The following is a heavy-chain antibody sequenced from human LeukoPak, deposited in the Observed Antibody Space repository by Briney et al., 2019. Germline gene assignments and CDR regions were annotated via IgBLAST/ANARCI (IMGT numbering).Heavy chain of an antibody. CDR2: MNPNSGNT. J-gene: IGHJ4*02. V-gene: IGHV1-8*01. Sequence: ASVKVSCKASGYTFTSYDINWVRQAAGQGLERMGWMNPNSGNTGYAQKFQGRVTMTRNTSISTAYMELSSLRSEETAVYYCARELVVAAQGALGYWGQGTLVTVSS. D-gene: IGHD2-15*01. CDR1: GYTFTSYD. CDR3: ARELVVAAQGALGY.